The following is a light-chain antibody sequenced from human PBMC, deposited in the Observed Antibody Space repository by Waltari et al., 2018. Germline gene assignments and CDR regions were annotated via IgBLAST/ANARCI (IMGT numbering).Light chain of an antibody. CDR1: QRISSY. Sequence: DIQMTQSPSFLSASVGDRVTITCRASQRISSYLNWYQMKQGKAPELLIYGASTVQSGVPSRFSGSGFGTDFTLTISSLQPEDFATYYCQQTYNLITFGPGTKVDLK. CDR2: GAS. V-gene: IGKV1-39*01. CDR3: QQTYNLIT. J-gene: IGKJ3*01.